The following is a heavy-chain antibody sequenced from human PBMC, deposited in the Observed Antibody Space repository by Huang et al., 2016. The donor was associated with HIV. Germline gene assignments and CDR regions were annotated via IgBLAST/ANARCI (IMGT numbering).Heavy chain of an antibody. CDR2: KMPIFGTP. V-gene: IGHV1-69*13. J-gene: IGHJ4*02. Sequence: QVQLVQSGAEVKKPGSSVRVSCRASGETFRKYDISWVRQAPGQVREGMIGKMPIFGTPKYAQKLQGRITISAKESTSTVYVELSSLTFQDTAVYYCARGMWDSNWDGTDWLLRHFDSWGQGTLVTVSS. CDR3: ARGMWDSNWDGTDWLLRHFDS. CDR1: GETFRKYD. D-gene: IGHD2-15*01.